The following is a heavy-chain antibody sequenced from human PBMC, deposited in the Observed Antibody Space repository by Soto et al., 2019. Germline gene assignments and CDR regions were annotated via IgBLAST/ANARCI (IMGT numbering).Heavy chain of an antibody. Sequence: QVQLVQSGAEVKKPGASVKVSCKASGYTFTSYGISWVRQAPGQGLEWMGWISAYNGNTNYAQKLQGRVTMTTDTSTSTAYMELRSLRSDDTAVYYCAREPIGHIVVVTASPDDAFDIWGQGTMVTVSS. CDR2: ISAYNGNT. D-gene: IGHD2-21*02. J-gene: IGHJ3*02. CDR1: GYTFTSYG. V-gene: IGHV1-18*01. CDR3: AREPIGHIVVVTASPDDAFDI.